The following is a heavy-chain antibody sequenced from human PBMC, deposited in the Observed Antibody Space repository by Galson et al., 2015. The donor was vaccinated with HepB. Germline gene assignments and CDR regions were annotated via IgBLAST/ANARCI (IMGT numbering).Heavy chain of an antibody. V-gene: IGHV3-64*01. Sequence: SLRLSCAASGFTFSSYAMHWVRQAPGKGLEYVSAISSNGGSTYYANSVKGRFTISRDNSKNTLYLQMGSLRAEDMAVYYCARGHRGSGWSKKAGSDYWGQGTLVTVSS. CDR1: GFTFSSYA. CDR2: ISSNGGST. J-gene: IGHJ4*02. D-gene: IGHD6-19*01. CDR3: ARGHRGSGWSKKAGSDY.